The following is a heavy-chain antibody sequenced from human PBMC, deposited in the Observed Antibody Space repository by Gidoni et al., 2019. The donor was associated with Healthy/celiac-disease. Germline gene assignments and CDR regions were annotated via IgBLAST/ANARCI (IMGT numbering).Heavy chain of an antibody. Sequence: VQLLESGGGLVQSGGSLRLSCAASGFTFRSYWMTLVRQAPGMGLEWVANLKQEGSEKYYVNSVKGRFTISRDKAKNSMYLQMNSLRAEDTAVYYCARVDGPGLPWIQLWSPQYGMDVWGQGTTVTVSS. CDR1: GFTFRSYW. CDR3: ARVDGPGLPWIQLWSPQYGMDV. V-gene: IGHV3-7*03. CDR2: LKQEGSEK. D-gene: IGHD5-18*01. J-gene: IGHJ6*02.